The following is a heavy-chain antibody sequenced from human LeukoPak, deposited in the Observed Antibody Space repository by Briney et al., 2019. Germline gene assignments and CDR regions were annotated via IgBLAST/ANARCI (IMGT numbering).Heavy chain of an antibody. Sequence: PSETLSLTCTVSGGSMFSYHWSWVRQSAGEGLEWIGHIYVGGSTNYSPSLKSRVTMSVDTTKNQFSLKLKSVTAADTAVYYCARLRFYDSSGYSPGYYMDVWGKGTMATVSS. V-gene: IGHV4-4*07. D-gene: IGHD3-22*01. CDR2: IYVGGST. J-gene: IGHJ6*03. CDR1: GGSMFSYH. CDR3: ARLRFYDSSGYSPGYYMDV.